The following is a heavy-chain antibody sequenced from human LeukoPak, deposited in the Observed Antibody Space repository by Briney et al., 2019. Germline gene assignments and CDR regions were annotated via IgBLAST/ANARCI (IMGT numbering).Heavy chain of an antibody. J-gene: IGHJ4*02. CDR2: VKQDGSEK. Sequence: SGGSLRLSCAASGFTFSSYWMSWVRQAPGKGLEWVANVKQDGSEKYYVDSVKGRFTISRDNAKNSLYLQMNSLRAEDTAVYYCARESGRDILTGYRPFDYWGQGTLVTVSS. CDR1: GFTFSSYW. CDR3: ARESGRDILTGYRPFDY. D-gene: IGHD3-9*01. V-gene: IGHV3-7*01.